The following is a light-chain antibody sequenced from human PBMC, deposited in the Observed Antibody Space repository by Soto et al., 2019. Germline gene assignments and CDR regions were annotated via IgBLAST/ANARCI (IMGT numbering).Light chain of an antibody. J-gene: IGLJ2*01. CDR3: GTWDSSLGAVL. CDR1: NSNIGNNY. Sequence: QSVLTQPPSVSAAPGQKVTISCSGSNSNIGNNYVSWYQHLPGTAPKILICDNDRRPSGIPDRFSASKSGTSATLDITGLQTGDEADYYCGTWDSSLGAVLFGGGTKLTVL. V-gene: IGLV1-51*01. CDR2: DND.